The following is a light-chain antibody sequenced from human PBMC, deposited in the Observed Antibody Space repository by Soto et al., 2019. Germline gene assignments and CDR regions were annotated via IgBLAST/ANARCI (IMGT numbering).Light chain of an antibody. V-gene: IGLV2-23*01. CDR3: CSYAGSTTWV. CDR1: SSDVGSYDL. CDR2: EGT. Sequence: QSVLTQPASVSGSPGQSITITCTGTSSDVGSYDLVSWYQQHPGKAPKLIIYEGTKRPSGASNRFSGSKSGNTASLTISGLQAEDEADYYCCSYAGSTTWVFGGGTKLTVL. J-gene: IGLJ3*02.